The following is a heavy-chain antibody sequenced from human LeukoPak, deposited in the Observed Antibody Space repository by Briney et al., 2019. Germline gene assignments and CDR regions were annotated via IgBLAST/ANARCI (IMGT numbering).Heavy chain of an antibody. Sequence: GGSLRLSCAASGFAFNNAWMNWVRQAPGKGLEWVGHIKSKTDGGTTDYAAPVKGRFTISRDDSKNTLYLQMNSLRAEDTAVYYCAKEFMGYYGKYFDLWGRGTLVTVSS. CDR2: IKSKTDGGTT. J-gene: IGHJ2*01. D-gene: IGHD3-3*01. V-gene: IGHV3-15*01. CDR1: GFAFNNAW. CDR3: AKEFMGYYGKYFDL.